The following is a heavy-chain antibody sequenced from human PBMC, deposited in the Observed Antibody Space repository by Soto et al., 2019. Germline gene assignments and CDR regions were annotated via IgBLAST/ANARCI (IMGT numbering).Heavy chain of an antibody. J-gene: IGHJ6*02. CDR1: GYTFTSYD. CDR2: MNPNSGNT. D-gene: IGHD3-3*01. V-gene: IGHV1-8*01. Sequence: QVQLVQSGAEVKKPGASVKVSCKASGYTFTSYDINWVRQATGQGLEWMGWMNPNSGNTGYAQKFQGRGTITRNTSISTAYMKLSSLRSEDTAVYYCARVLSWASYYDFWSGYYNYYYYGMDVWGQGTTVTVSS. CDR3: ARVLSWASYYDFWSGYYNYYYYGMDV.